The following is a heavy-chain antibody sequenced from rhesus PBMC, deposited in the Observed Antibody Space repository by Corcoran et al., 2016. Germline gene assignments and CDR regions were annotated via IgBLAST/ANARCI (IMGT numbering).Heavy chain of an antibody. D-gene: IGHD3-34*01. CDR2: IGGSSGST. CDR3: ARAPMNYWGDYRPFDY. CDR1: GYSISSGYG. V-gene: IGHV4-127*01. J-gene: IGHJ4*01. Sequence: QVQLQESGPGLVKPSETLSLTCAVSGYSISSGYGWSWIRQPPGKGLEWIGYIGGSSGSTNYNPPLKSRVTISKDTSRNQFSLKLSSVTAADTAVYYCARAPMNYWGDYRPFDYWGQGVLVTVSS.